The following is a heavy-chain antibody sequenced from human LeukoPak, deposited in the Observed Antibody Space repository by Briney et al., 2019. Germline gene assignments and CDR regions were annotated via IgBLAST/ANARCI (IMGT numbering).Heavy chain of an antibody. CDR3: AKVSRGIVAAMDV. Sequence: GESLTPSCAASGCTFSSFAMCWIRQPPAKGLDWVSAISGSGGATYYADPVKGRFTITRDNSKNTLYLQMNSLRADDTAVYYCAKVSRGIVAAMDVWGKGTTVTVSS. D-gene: IGHD6-25*01. V-gene: IGHV3-23*01. CDR1: GCTFSSFA. CDR2: ISGSGGAT. J-gene: IGHJ6*03.